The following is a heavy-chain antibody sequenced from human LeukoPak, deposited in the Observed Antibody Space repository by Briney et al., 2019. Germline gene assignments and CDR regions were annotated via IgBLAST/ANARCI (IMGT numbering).Heavy chain of an antibody. D-gene: IGHD3-22*01. CDR2: ISWNSGSI. Sequence: GGSLRLSCATSGFTFYDYAMHWVRQAPGKGLEWVSGISWNSGSIAYADSVKGRFTISRDNAKNSLYLQMNSLRPEDTAFYYCAQGRLRDYYDTSGYFRWGQGTLVTVSS. CDR1: GFTFYDYA. CDR3: AQGRLRDYYDTSGYFR. V-gene: IGHV3-9*01. J-gene: IGHJ4*02.